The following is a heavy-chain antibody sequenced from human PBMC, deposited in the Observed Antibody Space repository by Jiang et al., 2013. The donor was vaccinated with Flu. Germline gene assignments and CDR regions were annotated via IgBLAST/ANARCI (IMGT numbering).Heavy chain of an antibody. CDR1: YW. J-gene: IGHJ6*02. CDR3: ARGYCSSTSCYPYGMDV. D-gene: IGHD2-2*01. V-gene: IGHV5-51*01. CDR2: IYPGDSDT. Sequence: YWIGWVRQMPGKGLEWMGIIYPGDSDTRYSPSFQGQVTISADKSISTAYLQWSSLKASDTAMYYCARGYCSSTSCYPYGMDVWGQGTTVTVSS.